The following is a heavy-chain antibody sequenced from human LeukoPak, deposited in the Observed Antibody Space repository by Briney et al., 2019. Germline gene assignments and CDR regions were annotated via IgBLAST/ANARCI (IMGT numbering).Heavy chain of an antibody. J-gene: IGHJ2*01. CDR1: GGTFSSYA. V-gene: IGHV1-69*01. Sequence: ASVKVSCKASGGTFSSYAISWVRQAPGQGLEWMGGIIPIFGTANYAQKFQGRVTITADESTSTAYMELSSLRSEDTAVYYCARSGVWFLENSDWYFDLWGRGTLVTVSS. CDR2: IIPIFGTA. D-gene: IGHD2-15*01. CDR3: ARSGVWFLENSDWYFDL.